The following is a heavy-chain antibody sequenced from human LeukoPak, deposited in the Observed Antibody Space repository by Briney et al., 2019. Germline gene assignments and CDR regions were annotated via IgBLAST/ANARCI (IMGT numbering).Heavy chain of an antibody. J-gene: IGHJ4*02. Sequence: GRSLRLSCAASGFTFSGYGMHWVRQAPGKGLEWVAVISYDGSNKYYADSVKGRFTISRDNSKNTLYLQMNSLRAEDTAVYYCAKDPIRHYSGSGESITTYFFDYWGQGTLVTVSS. D-gene: IGHD3-10*01. CDR1: GFTFSGYG. CDR2: ISYDGSNK. V-gene: IGHV3-30*18. CDR3: AKDPIRHYSGSGESITTYFFDY.